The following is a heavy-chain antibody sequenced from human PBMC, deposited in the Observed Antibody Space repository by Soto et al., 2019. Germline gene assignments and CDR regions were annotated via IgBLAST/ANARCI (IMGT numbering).Heavy chain of an antibody. CDR3: ARVVYSSGWYSYYYGMDV. D-gene: IGHD6-19*01. CDR1: GGTFSSYA. Sequence: SVKVSCKASGGTFSSYAISWVRQAPGQGLEWMGGIIPIFGTANYAQKFQGRVTITADESTSTAYMELGSLRSEDTAVYYCARVVYSSGWYSYYYGMDVWGQGTTVTVSS. V-gene: IGHV1-69*13. J-gene: IGHJ6*02. CDR2: IIPIFGTA.